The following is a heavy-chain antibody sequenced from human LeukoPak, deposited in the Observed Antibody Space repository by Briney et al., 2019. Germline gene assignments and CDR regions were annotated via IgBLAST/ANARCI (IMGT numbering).Heavy chain of an antibody. CDR3: ARDYITRGYGGYFDL. CDR1: GFTFSSYG. V-gene: IGHV3-30*03. Sequence: GGSLRLSCAASGFTFSSYGMSWVRQAPGKGLEWVAVISYDGSNKYYADSVKGRFTISRDNSKNTLYLQMNSLRAEDTAVYYCARDYITRGYGGYFDLWGRGTLVTVSS. D-gene: IGHD4-17*01. J-gene: IGHJ2*01. CDR2: ISYDGSNK.